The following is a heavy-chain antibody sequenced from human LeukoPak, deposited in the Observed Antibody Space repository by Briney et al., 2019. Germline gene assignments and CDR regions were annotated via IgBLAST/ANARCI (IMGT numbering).Heavy chain of an antibody. CDR1: GFTFSSYG. CDR3: ARDSPPWLVDPPVREIDY. J-gene: IGHJ4*02. CDR2: IPYDGSNK. Sequence: GGSLRLSCAASGFTFSSYGMHWVRQAPGKGLEWVAFIPYDGSNKYYADSLKGRFTISRDNSNNTLYLQMNSLRAEDTAVYYCARDSPPWLVDPPVREIDYWGQGTLVTVSS. V-gene: IGHV3-30*02. D-gene: IGHD2-15*01.